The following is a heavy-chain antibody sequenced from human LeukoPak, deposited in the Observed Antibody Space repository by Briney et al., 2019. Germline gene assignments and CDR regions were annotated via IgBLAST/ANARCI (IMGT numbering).Heavy chain of an antibody. CDR2: IKQNGSDK. Sequence: PGGSLRLSCAASGFTFSSYCMSWVRQAPGKVLEWVANIKQNGSDKYYADSVKGRFTISRDNTNKSLYPLRNSPRADDPAFYFCARLNPEVTPYYYYYYMDVWGKGTTVTVSS. J-gene: IGHJ6*03. V-gene: IGHV3-7*01. D-gene: IGHD1-14*01. CDR3: ARLNPEVTPYYYYYYMDV. CDR1: GFTFSSYC.